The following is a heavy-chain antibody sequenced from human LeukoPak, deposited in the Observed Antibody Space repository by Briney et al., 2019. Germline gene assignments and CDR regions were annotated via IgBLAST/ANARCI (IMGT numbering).Heavy chain of an antibody. CDR3: ARFGTYCGGDCSDTFDI. J-gene: IGHJ3*02. D-gene: IGHD2-21*02. V-gene: IGHV4-34*01. CDR2: INHSGST. Sequence: PGGSLRLSCAASGFPLSLYAMNWVRQPPGKGLEWIGEINHSGSTNYNPSLKSRLTVSVDTSKNQFSLKLNSVTAADTAVYYCARFGTYCGGDCSDTFDIWGQGTMVTVSS. CDR1: GFPLSLYA.